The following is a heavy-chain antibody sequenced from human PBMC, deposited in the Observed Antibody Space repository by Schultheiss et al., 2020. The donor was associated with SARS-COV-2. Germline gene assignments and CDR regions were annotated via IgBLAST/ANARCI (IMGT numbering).Heavy chain of an antibody. CDR1: GGFINNYY. CDR3: AKVAEAVAGPYNWFDS. Sequence: SETLSLTCTVSGGFINNYYWNWIRQPPGKGLEWIGYIYYSGSTYYNPSLKSRVTISVDTSKNQFSLKLSSVTAADTAVYYCAKVAEAVAGPYNWFDSWGQGTLVTVSS. V-gene: IGHV4-59*01. CDR2: IYYSGST. J-gene: IGHJ5*01. D-gene: IGHD6-19*01.